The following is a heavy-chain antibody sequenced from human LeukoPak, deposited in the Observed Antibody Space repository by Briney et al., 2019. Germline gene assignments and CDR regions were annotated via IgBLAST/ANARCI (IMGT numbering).Heavy chain of an antibody. V-gene: IGHV1-2*02. D-gene: IGHD5-24*01. CDR2: INPNSGGT. Sequence: GASVKVSCKASGYTFTGYYMHWVRQAPGQGLEWMGWINPNSGGTNYAQKFQGRVTMTRDTSISTAYMELSRLRSDDTAVYYCARDQGVEMATLGDYGGQGTLVTVSS. CDR1: GYTFTGYY. CDR3: ARDQGVEMATLGDY. J-gene: IGHJ4*02.